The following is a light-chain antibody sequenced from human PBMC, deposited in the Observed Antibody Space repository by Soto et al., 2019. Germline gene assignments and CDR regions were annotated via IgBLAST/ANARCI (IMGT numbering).Light chain of an antibody. Sequence: EIVLTQSPGTLSLSPGDRATLSCRASQSVTSSYLAWYQQKPGQAPRLLIYGASSRATGIPDRFSGSGSGTDFTLTISRLEPEDFAVYSCQQYGGSPRTFGPGTKVDIK. CDR3: QQYGGSPRT. V-gene: IGKV3-20*01. J-gene: IGKJ3*01. CDR1: QSVTSSY. CDR2: GAS.